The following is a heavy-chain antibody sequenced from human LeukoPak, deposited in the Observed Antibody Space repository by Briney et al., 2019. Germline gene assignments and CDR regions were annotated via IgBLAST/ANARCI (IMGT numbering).Heavy chain of an antibody. V-gene: IGHV1-18*01. Sequence: GASVKVSCKASGYTFTSYGISWVRQAPGQGLEWMGWISAYNGNTNYAQKLQGRVTMTTDTSTSTAYMELRSLRSDDTAVYYCAKSRLAVAARVYFDYWGQGTLVTVSS. CDR1: GYTFTSYG. D-gene: IGHD6-19*01. CDR2: ISAYNGNT. J-gene: IGHJ4*02. CDR3: AKSRLAVAARVYFDY.